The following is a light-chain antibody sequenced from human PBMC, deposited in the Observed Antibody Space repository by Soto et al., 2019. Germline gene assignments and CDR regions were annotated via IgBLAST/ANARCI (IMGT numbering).Light chain of an antibody. J-gene: IGKJ1*01. Sequence: EIVLTQYPGTLSLSPGERATLSCRASQSVSSSYLAWYQQKPGQAPRLLIYGASSRATGIPDRFSGSGSGTDFTLTISRLEPEDFAVYYCQQFASSPTFGQGTKVDIK. CDR1: QSVSSSY. CDR2: GAS. V-gene: IGKV3-20*01. CDR3: QQFASSPT.